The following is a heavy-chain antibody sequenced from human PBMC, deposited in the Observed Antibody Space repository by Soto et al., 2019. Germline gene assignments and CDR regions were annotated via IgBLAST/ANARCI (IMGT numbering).Heavy chain of an antibody. D-gene: IGHD4-17*01. J-gene: IGHJ2*01. Sequence: QVQLQESRPGLVKPSETLSLTCTFSGGSIRSFYWSWIRQPPGKGLEWIGYIYYSESTNYNPSLMSRVNISIDTSKNQLSLRLSSGTAAHTAVYYCASRRSLTTVTSGDWYIDLWGRGTLVTVSS. CDR2: IYYSEST. V-gene: IGHV4-59*08. CDR1: GGSIRSFY. CDR3: ASRRSLTTVTSGDWYIDL.